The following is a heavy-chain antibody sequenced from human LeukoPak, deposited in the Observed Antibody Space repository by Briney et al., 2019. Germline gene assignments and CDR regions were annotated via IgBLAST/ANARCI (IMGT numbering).Heavy chain of an antibody. V-gene: IGHV4-39*01. CDR3: ARLELGYCSSISCHAFDY. Sequence: PSETLSLTCTVSGGSISSSSYYWGWIRQPPGKGLEWIGNIYYSGSTYYNPSLKSRVTISVDTSKNQFSLKLSSVTAADTAVYYCARLELGYCSSISCHAFDYWGQGTLVTVSS. CDR2: IYYSGST. J-gene: IGHJ4*02. D-gene: IGHD2-2*01. CDR1: GGSISSSSYY.